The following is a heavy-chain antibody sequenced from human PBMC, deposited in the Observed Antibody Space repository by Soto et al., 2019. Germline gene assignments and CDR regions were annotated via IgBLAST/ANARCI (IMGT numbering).Heavy chain of an antibody. CDR3: ARRRPTGYYNY. Sequence: QVQLVESGGALVKPGGSLRLSCAASGFPFRDYYMGWIRQAPGKGLEWVSSIGGSSSYTNNADSVKGRFTISRDNAKNSLYLQMNSLRAEDTAVYYCARRRPTGYYNYWGQGTLVTVSA. J-gene: IGHJ4*02. CDR2: IGGSSSYT. CDR1: GFPFRDYY. D-gene: IGHD3-9*01. V-gene: IGHV3-11*05.